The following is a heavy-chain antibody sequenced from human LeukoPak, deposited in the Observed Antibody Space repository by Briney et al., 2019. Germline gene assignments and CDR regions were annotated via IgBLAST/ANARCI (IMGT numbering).Heavy chain of an antibody. CDR2: ISGSGSST. CDR3: AKVQLYDILAGYYWYFDV. V-gene: IGHV3-23*01. D-gene: IGHD3-9*01. CDR1: GFTFNNYA. J-gene: IGHJ2*01. Sequence: GGSLGLSCAASGFTFNNYAMSWVRQAPGKGLEWVSSISGSGSSTHHVDSVKGRITITRDNSKNTLYLQMNSLRAEDTAVYYCAKVQLYDILAGYYWYFDVWGRGALVTVSS.